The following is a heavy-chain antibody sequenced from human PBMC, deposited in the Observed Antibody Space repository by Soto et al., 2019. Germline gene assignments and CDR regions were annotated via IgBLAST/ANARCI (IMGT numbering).Heavy chain of an antibody. D-gene: IGHD2-21*01. CDR2: ITSSADSI. CDR3: AKLPLLRVVDNWFAP. Sequence: GGSLRLSCAASGFTLSNYAMYWVRQAPGKGLEWVSAITSSADSIYYADSVKGRFTISRDTAKNSLYLQMNSLRDEDTALYYCAKLPLLRVVDNWFAPWGQGTQVTVSS. CDR1: GFTLSNYA. V-gene: IGHV3-23*01. J-gene: IGHJ5*02.